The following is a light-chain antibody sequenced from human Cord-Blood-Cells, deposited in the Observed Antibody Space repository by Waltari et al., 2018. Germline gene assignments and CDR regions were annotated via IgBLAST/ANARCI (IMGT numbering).Light chain of an antibody. CDR1: SSAVGGHNY. Sequence: QSALPQPSSASGSPGHSITTSCPGTSSAVGGHNYISWYQQHPGKAPKLMIYDVSNRPSGVSNRFSGSKSGNTASLTISGLQAEDEADYYCSSYTSSSTVVFGGGTKLTVL. CDR2: DVS. J-gene: IGLJ2*01. CDR3: SSYTSSSTVV. V-gene: IGLV2-14*01.